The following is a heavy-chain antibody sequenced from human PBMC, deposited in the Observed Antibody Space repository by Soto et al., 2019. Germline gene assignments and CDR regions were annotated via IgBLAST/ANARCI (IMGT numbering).Heavy chain of an antibody. V-gene: IGHV3-23*01. J-gene: IGHJ4*02. CDR1: VFTFSNYV. D-gene: IGHD2-2*01. CDR3: AKGSASSRPYYFDY. Sequence: GGSLRLSCAASVFTFSNYVMSWVRQSPGKGLEWVSAITGSSGDTYHADSVKGRFTISRDNTKNTLYLQMDSLKAEDTAVFYCAKGSASSRPYYFDYWGQGTLVTVSS. CDR2: ITGSSGDT.